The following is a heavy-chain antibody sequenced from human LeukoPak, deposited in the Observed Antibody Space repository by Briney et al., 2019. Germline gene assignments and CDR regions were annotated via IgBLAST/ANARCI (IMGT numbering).Heavy chain of an antibody. CDR1: GASISRYY. D-gene: IGHD1-1*01. CDR2: IYWTGST. CDR3: ARGGTLRYGFDL. J-gene: IGHJ3*01. Sequence: SETRSLTCTVSGASISRYYWDWIRQPPGKGREWIGYIYWTGSTNYNPSLESRVTISVDTSKNQFSLKLSSVTAADTAVYYCARGGTLRYGFDLWGQGTMVTVSS. V-gene: IGHV4-59*01.